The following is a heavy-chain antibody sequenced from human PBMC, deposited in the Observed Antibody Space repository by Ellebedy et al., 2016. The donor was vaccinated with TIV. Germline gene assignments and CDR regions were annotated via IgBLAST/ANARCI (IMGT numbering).Heavy chain of an antibody. CDR3: AGGRYTPYGMDV. Sequence: MPSETLSLTCTVSGGSISSYFWSWVRQPPGKGLEWIGYSYYIGTTNYNPSLKTRVTISEDTSKNQFSLRLTSVTAADTAVYYCAGGRYTPYGMDVWGQGTTVIVSS. V-gene: IGHV4-59*01. D-gene: IGHD1-26*01. CDR2: SYYIGTT. CDR1: GGSISSYF. J-gene: IGHJ6*02.